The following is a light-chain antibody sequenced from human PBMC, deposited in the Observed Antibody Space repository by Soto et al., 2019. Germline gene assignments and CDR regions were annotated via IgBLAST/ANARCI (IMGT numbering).Light chain of an antibody. CDR1: QSISTS. CDR2: RAS. V-gene: IGKV1-5*03. Sequence: DIQMTQSPSTVSASVGDRVAITCRASQSISTSLAWYQQKPGKAPRLLIYRASSLEEGVPSRFSGSGSGTAFTLTIGGLQPYDFATYYCQQYAAHSQVTFGQGTKLEI. J-gene: IGKJ2*01. CDR3: QQYAAHSQVT.